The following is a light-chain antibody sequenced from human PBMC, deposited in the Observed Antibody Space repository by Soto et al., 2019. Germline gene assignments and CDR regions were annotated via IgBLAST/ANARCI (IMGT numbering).Light chain of an antibody. CDR1: QSVSSN. Sequence: EIVMTQSPVTLSVSPGERATLSCRASQSVSSNLAWYQQKPGQAPRLLIYGASTRATGIPARFSGSGSGTEFTLTISSLQSEDFAVYYCQQHDNWLLTFSGGTKVEIK. J-gene: IGKJ4*01. CDR3: QQHDNWLLT. CDR2: GAS. V-gene: IGKV3-15*01.